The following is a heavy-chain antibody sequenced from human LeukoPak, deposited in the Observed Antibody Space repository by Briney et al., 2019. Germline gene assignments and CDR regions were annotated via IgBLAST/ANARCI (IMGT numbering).Heavy chain of an antibody. D-gene: IGHD3-22*01. J-gene: IGHJ4*02. CDR1: GGSIGRSSYY. V-gene: IGHV4-39*01. CDR3: ARHSIGGSSGYYYRVSPQYYFDY. CDR2: IYYSGST. Sequence: SETLSLTCTVSGGSIGRSSYYWGWIRQPPGKGLEWIGSIYYSGSTDYNPSLKSRVTISVDTPKNQFSLKLSSVTAADTAVYYCARHSIGGSSGYYYRVSPQYYFDYWGQGTLVTVSS.